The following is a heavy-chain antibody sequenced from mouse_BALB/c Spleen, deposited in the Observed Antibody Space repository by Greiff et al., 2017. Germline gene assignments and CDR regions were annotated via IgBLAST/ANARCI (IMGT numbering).Heavy chain of an antibody. J-gene: IGHJ1*01. Sequence: DVKLVESGGGLVKLGGSLKLSCAASGFTFSSYYMSWVRQTPEKRLELVAAINSNGGSTYYPDTVKGRFTISRDNAKNTLYLQMSSLKSEDTALYYCASYDYDRGSDFDVWGAGTTVTVSS. CDR3: ASYDYDRGSDFDV. CDR1: GFTFSSYY. V-gene: IGHV5-6-2*01. CDR2: INSNGGST. D-gene: IGHD2-4*01.